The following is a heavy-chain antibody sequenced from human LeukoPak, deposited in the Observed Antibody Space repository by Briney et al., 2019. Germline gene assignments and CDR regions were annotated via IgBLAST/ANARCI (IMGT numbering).Heavy chain of an antibody. D-gene: IGHD6-6*01. CDR2: INWNGGST. Sequence: GGSLRLSCAASGFTFDDYGMSWVRQAPGKGLEWVSGINWNGGSTGYADSVKGRFTISRDNAKNSLYLQMNSLRAEDTALYYCARDPRRSIAARAFDYWGQGTLVTVSS. J-gene: IGHJ4*02. V-gene: IGHV3-20*04. CDR1: GFTFDDYG. CDR3: ARDPRRSIAARAFDY.